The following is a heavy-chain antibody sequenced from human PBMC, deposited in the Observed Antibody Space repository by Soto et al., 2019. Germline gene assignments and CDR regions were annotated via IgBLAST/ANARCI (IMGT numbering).Heavy chain of an antibody. Sequence: ASVKVSCKASGYTFTSYGISWVRQAPGQGLEWMGWISAYNGNTNYAQKLQGRVTMTTDTSTSTAYMELRSLRSDDTAVYYCARDTQDIVVKPAASLHDYYGMDVWGQGTTVTVSS. CDR2: ISAYNGNT. CDR1: GYTFTSYG. J-gene: IGHJ6*02. D-gene: IGHD2-2*01. V-gene: IGHV1-18*01. CDR3: ARDTQDIVVKPAASLHDYYGMDV.